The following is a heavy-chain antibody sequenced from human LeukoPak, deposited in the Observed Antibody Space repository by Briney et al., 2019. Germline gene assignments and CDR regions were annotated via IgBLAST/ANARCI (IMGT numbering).Heavy chain of an antibody. J-gene: IGHJ4*02. CDR2: INDNGANT. D-gene: IGHD6-19*01. CDR3: TKGDGGWYPIDS. V-gene: IGHV3-23*01. Sequence: GASLRLSCAASGGTFKEYGMSWVRQAAGKGVEWVWTINDNGANTHYADSERGGITISRESDKNTLFFQMHSLIADATARYYCTKGDGGWYPIDSWGQGTLIIVSS. CDR1: GGTFKEYG.